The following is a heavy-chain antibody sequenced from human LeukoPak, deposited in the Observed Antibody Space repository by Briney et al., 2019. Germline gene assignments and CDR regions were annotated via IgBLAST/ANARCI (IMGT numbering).Heavy chain of an antibody. V-gene: IGHV1-8*01. J-gene: IGHJ4*02. CDR3: ARWGGSGGAFDY. D-gene: IGHD3-10*01. CDR1: GYTFTGHD. Sequence: ASVKVSCKASGYTFTGHDINWVRQATGQGLEWMGWMNPNSDNAGYAQKFQGRVTMTRGTSISTAYMELSSLRSEDTAVYYCARWGGSGGAFDYWGQGTPVTVSS. CDR2: MNPNSDNA.